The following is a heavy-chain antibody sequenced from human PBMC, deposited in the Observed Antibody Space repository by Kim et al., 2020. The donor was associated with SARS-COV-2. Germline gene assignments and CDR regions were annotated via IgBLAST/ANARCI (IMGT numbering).Heavy chain of an antibody. D-gene: IGHD3-22*01. CDR3: ARVGDYDSSGYGDY. CDR2: IYHSGST. CDR1: GGSISSSNW. Sequence: SETLSLTCAVSGGSISSSNWWSWVRQPPGKGLEWIGEIYHSGSTNYNPSLKSRVTISVDKSKNQFSLKLSSVTAADTAVYYCARVGDYDSSGYGDYWGQGTLVTVSS. V-gene: IGHV4-4*02. J-gene: IGHJ4*02.